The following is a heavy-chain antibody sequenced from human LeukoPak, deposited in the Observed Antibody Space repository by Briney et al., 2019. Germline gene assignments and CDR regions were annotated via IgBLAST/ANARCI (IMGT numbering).Heavy chain of an antibody. J-gene: IGHJ6*02. CDR3: ARDGGHSSSSLGYYGMDV. Sequence: GGSLRLSCAASGFTFNAFGMNWVRQAPGKGLEWVSYIGTTSGAIYYADSVKGRFTISRDNAKNSLYLQMNSLRAEDTAVYYCARDGGHSSSSLGYYGMDVWGQGTTVTVSS. CDR2: IGTTSGAI. D-gene: IGHD6-6*01. CDR1: GFTFNAFG. V-gene: IGHV3-48*04.